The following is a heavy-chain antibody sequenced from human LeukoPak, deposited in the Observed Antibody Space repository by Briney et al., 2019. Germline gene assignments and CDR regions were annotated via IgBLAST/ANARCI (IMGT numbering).Heavy chain of an antibody. V-gene: IGHV3-23*01. Sequence: GGSLRLSCAASGFTFNSYGMSWVRQAPGKGLGWVSAIGGSGDTTYYADSVKGRFTISRDNSKNTLYLQMNSLRVEDTAIYYCAKIIGGSRYYWGQGTLVTVSS. CDR3: AKIIGGSRYY. D-gene: IGHD2-15*01. CDR2: IGGSGDTT. CDR1: GFTFNSYG. J-gene: IGHJ4*02.